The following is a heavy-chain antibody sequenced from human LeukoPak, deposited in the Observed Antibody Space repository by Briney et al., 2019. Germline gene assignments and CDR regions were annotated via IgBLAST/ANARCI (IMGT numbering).Heavy chain of an antibody. V-gene: IGHV3-23*01. CDR1: GFTFSSYS. Sequence: PGGSLRVSCAASGFTFSSYSMNWVRQAPGKGLEWVSAISGSGGSTYYADSVKGRFTISRDNSKNTLYLQMNSLRAEDTAVYYCAKDILRFLEWSPLYYFDYWGQGTLVTVSS. CDR2: ISGSGGST. J-gene: IGHJ4*02. D-gene: IGHD3-3*01. CDR3: AKDILRFLEWSPLYYFDY.